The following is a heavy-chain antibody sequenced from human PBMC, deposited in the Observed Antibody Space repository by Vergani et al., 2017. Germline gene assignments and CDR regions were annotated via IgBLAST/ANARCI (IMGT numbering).Heavy chain of an antibody. Sequence: QVQLEEPGPGLVKPSETLSLTCTVSGGSFNTYYWSWIRQSPGKGLEWIGYIYSTGSTNYNPSLNSRVTMSVDTSKNQFSLKLRSVTAAETAVYFCARVMYRDEASTGYRLEGMDIWGQGTTVTISS. J-gene: IGHJ6*02. D-gene: IGHD3-9*01. V-gene: IGHV4-59*13. CDR2: IYSTGST. CDR3: ARVMYRDEASTGYRLEGMDI. CDR1: GGSFNTYY.